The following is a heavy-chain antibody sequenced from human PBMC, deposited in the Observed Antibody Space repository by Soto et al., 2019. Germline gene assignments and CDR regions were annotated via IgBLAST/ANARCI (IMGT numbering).Heavy chain of an antibody. CDR2: INHSGST. CDR1: GGSFSGYY. J-gene: IGHJ5*02. D-gene: IGHD2-2*01. V-gene: IGHV4-34*01. CDR3: ARGGPRGSTSWERRRWFDP. Sequence: SETLSLTCAVYGGSFSGYYWSWIRQPPGKGLEWIGEINHSGSTNYNPSLKSRVTISVDTSKNQFSLKLSSVTAADTAVYYCARGGPRGSTSWERRRWFDPWGQGTLVTVSS.